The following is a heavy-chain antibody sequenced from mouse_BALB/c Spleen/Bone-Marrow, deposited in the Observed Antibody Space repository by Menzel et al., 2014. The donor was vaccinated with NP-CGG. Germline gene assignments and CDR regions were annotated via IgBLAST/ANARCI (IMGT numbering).Heavy chain of an antibody. CDR3: ARDYRYDGAMDY. CDR2: ILPGSGTT. CDR1: GYTFSSYW. V-gene: IGHV1-9*01. Sequence: QVQLQQPGAELMKPGASVKISCKATGYTFSSYWIEWVKQRPGHGLEWIGEILPGSGTTNYNENFKGKATFTADTSSNTAYMQLSSLTSEDSAVYYCARDYRYDGAMDYWGQGTSATVSS. J-gene: IGHJ4*01. D-gene: IGHD2-14*01.